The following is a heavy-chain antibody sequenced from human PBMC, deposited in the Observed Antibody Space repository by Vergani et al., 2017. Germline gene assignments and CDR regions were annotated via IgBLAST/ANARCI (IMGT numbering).Heavy chain of an antibody. CDR2: INSDGSST. CDR1: GFTFSSYW. Sequence: EVQLVESGGGLVQPGGSLRLSCAASGFTFSSYWMHWVRQAPGKGLVWVSRINSDGSSTRYADSVKGRFTISRDNAKNTLYLQMNSLRAEDTAVYYCARDPLDYGDYFDYWGQGTLVTVSS. V-gene: IGHV3-74*01. D-gene: IGHD4-17*01. CDR3: ARDPLDYGDYFDY. J-gene: IGHJ4*02.